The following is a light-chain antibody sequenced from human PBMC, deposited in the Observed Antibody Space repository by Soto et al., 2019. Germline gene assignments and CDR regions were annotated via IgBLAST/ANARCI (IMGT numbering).Light chain of an antibody. CDR3: QQYNNWPAT. Sequence: EIVMTQSPATLSVSPGERATLSCRASQSVSSNLAWYQQKPGQAPRLLIYGASTRATGIPARFSGSESGTEFTLTISSLQSEDFAVYYCQQYNNWPATFDQGTKVEIK. J-gene: IGKJ1*01. CDR2: GAS. CDR1: QSVSSN. V-gene: IGKV3D-15*01.